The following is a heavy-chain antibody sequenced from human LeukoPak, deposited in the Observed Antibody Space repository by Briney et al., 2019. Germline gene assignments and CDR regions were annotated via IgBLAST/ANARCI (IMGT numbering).Heavy chain of an antibody. V-gene: IGHV3-74*01. J-gene: IGHJ4*02. D-gene: IGHD4-11*01. CDR2: INPGGSSI. CDR1: GFTFSSYW. Sequence: PGGSLRLSCAASGFTFSSYWMHWVRQVPGKGLVWVARINPGGSSITYADSVKGRFTISRDNAKNTLYLQMNSLRAEDTAVYYCAKAGGSLQSSNSDYWGQGTLVTVSS. CDR3: AKAGGSLQSSNSDY.